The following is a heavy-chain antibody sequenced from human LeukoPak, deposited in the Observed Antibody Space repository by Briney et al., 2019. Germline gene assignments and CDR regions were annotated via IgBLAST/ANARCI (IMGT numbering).Heavy chain of an antibody. V-gene: IGHV3-23*01. CDR2: ISERGGST. D-gene: IGHD3-10*01. Sequence: GGSLTLSCVVSGISLSNYARTWVRQAPGKGLEWVSYISERGGSTTYAASVKGRFTISRDTSLNTLYLQMNNLRAEDTAVYFCAKRGVVIRGLLVIGYHQEAYHYDFWGQGVLVTVSP. CDR3: AKRGVVIRGLLVIGYHQEAYHYDF. CDR1: GISLSNYA. J-gene: IGHJ4*02.